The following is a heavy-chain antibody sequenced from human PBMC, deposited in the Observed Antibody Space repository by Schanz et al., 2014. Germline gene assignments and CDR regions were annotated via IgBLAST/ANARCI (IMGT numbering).Heavy chain of an antibody. V-gene: IGHV1-18*04. Sequence: QVQLVQSGAEVKKPGASVKVSCKASGYTFTSYGISWVRQAPGQGLEWMGWISAYNGHTNYAQKFQGRVTMTTDTSTSTAYMELSRLTFDDTVVYYCARAAARRIDYWGQGTLVTVSS. D-gene: IGHD6-6*01. J-gene: IGHJ4*02. CDR2: ISAYNGHT. CDR3: ARAAARRIDY. CDR1: GYTFTSYG.